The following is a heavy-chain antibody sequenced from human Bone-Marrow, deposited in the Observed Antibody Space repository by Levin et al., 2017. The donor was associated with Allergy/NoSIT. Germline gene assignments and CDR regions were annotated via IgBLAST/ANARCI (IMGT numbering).Heavy chain of an antibody. CDR2: INVDGTST. D-gene: IGHD2-2*01. Sequence: GGSLRLSCAASGFTFADYWMHWVRQVPGKGPVWVSRINVDGTSTTYADSVKGRFTISRDNAKNTLFLQMSRLRVEDTAAYYCVASSPTIDYWGQGTLVAVSS. J-gene: IGHJ4*02. V-gene: IGHV3-74*03. CDR3: VASSPTIDY. CDR1: GFTFADYW.